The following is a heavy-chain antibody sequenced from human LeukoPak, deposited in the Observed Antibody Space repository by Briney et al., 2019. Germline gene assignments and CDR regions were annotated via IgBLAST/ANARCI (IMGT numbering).Heavy chain of an antibody. Sequence: PGGSLRLSCAASGFTFSSYSMNWVRQAPGKGLVWVPRINSDESTTTYADSVKGRFTISRDNAKNTLYLQMNCLRAEDTAVYYCARSLRSSSWYPHDYWGQGTLVTVSS. J-gene: IGHJ4*02. CDR3: ARSLRSSSWYPHDY. CDR2: INSDESTT. V-gene: IGHV3-74*01. CDR1: GFTFSSYS. D-gene: IGHD6-13*01.